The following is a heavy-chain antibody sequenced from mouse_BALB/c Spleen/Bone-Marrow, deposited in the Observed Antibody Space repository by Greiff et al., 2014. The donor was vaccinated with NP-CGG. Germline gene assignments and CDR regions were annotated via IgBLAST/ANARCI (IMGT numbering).Heavy chain of an antibody. CDR3: ARRDYWYFDV. CDR2: INPSTGYT. CDR1: GYTFTSYW. Sequence: QVQLQQPGAELAKPRASVKMSCKASGYTFTSYWMHWVKQRPGQGLEWIGYINPSTGYTEYNQKFKDKATLTADKSSSTAYMQLSSLTSEDSAVYYCARRDYWYFDVWGAGTTVTVSS. J-gene: IGHJ1*01. V-gene: IGHV1-7*01.